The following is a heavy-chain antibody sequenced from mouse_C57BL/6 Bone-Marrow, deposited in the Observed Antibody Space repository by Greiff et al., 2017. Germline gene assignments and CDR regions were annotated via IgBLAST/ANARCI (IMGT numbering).Heavy chain of an antibody. Sequence: VQLKESGAELVRPGASVKLSCTASGFNIKDDYMHWVKQRPEQGLEWIGWIDPENGDTEYASKFQGKATITADTSSNTAYLQLSSLTSEDTAVYYCTTGELRLRYAYWGQGTLVTVSA. J-gene: IGHJ3*01. CDR2: IDPENGDT. D-gene: IGHD3-2*02. V-gene: IGHV14-4*01. CDR3: TTGELRLRYAY. CDR1: GFNIKDDY.